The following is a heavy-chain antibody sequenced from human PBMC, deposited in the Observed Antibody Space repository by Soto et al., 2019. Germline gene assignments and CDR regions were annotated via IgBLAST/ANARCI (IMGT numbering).Heavy chain of an antibody. D-gene: IGHD3-3*01. CDR1: GFTFGDYA. V-gene: IGHV3-49*03. Sequence: GGSLRLSCTASGFTFGDYAMSWFRQAPGKGLEWVGFIRSKAYGGTTEYAASVKGRFTISRDDSKSIAYLQMNSLKTEDTAVYYCTRGSFSYDFWSGYYNLDYWGQGTLVTVSS. J-gene: IGHJ4*02. CDR2: IRSKAYGGTT. CDR3: TRGSFSYDFWSGYYNLDY.